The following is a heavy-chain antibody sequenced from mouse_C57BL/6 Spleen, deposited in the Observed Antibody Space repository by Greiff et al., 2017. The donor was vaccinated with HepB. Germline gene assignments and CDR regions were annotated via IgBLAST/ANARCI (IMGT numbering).Heavy chain of an antibody. V-gene: IGHV1-81*01. Sequence: QVQLKQSGAELARPGASVKLSCKASGYTFTSYGISWVKQRTGQGLEWIGEIYPRSGNTYYNEKFKGKATLTADKSSSTAYMELRSLTSEDSAVYFCARRGDGYYDWYFDVWGTGTTVTVSS. CDR1: GYTFTSYG. CDR2: IYPRSGNT. CDR3: ARRGDGYYDWYFDV. D-gene: IGHD2-3*01. J-gene: IGHJ1*03.